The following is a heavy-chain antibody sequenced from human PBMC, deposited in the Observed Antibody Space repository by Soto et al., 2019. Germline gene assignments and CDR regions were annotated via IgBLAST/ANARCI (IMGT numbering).Heavy chain of an antibody. CDR1: GDSVSSNSAA. J-gene: IGHJ6*01. V-gene: IGHV6-1*01. CDR3: ARGTGSGWYYYFYGMDV. Sequence: SQTLSLTCVISGDSVSSNSAAWNWIRQSPSRGLEWLGRTYYRSKWYNDYAVSVKSRITINPDTSKNQFSLQLNSVTPEDTAVYYCARGTGSGWYYYFYGMDVWGQGPTVPVSS. D-gene: IGHD6-19*01. CDR2: TYYRSKWYN.